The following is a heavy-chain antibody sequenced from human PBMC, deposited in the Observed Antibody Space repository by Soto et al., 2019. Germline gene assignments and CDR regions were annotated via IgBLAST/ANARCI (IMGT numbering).Heavy chain of an antibody. J-gene: IGHJ4*02. Sequence: QLQLQESGPGQVRPSETLSLTCIVSGVSVRSYTWSWVRQPANKGLEWIGRVFSSVSATYNPSLKSRVSISMDTPENRISLKLESVTAADAGVYFCARDGMTTGDTWGPGTLVTVSS. CDR1: GVSVRSYT. V-gene: IGHV4-4*07. D-gene: IGHD2-21*02. CDR3: ARDGMTTGDT. CDR2: VFSSVSA.